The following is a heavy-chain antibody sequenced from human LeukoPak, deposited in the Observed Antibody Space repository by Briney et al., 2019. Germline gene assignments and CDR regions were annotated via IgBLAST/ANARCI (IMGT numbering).Heavy chain of an antibody. CDR2: IYYSGST. J-gene: IGHJ4*02. CDR1: GGSISSYY. CDR3: ARHWGSGSYLPDY. V-gene: IGHV4-59*08. D-gene: IGHD3-10*01. Sequence: SETLSLTCTVSGGSISSYYWSWIRQPPGKGLEWIGYIYYSGSTNYNPSLKSRVTISVDTSKNQFSLKLSSVTAADTAVYYCARHWGSGSYLPDYWGQGTLVTVSS.